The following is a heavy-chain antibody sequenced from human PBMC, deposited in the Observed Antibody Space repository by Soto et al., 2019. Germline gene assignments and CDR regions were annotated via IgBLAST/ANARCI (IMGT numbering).Heavy chain of an antibody. CDR1: CGSIISSSYY. D-gene: IGHD3-22*01. V-gene: IGHV4-39*01. CDR3: ASHLRDYYDSSGYSNNWFDP. J-gene: IGHJ5*02. Sequence: ASETLSLTCTFSCGSIISSSYYWGWIRQPPGKGLEWIGSIYYSGSTYYNPSLKSRVTISVDTSKNQFSLKLSSVTAADTAVYYCASHLRDYYDSSGYSNNWFDPWGQGTLVTVSS. CDR2: IYYSGST.